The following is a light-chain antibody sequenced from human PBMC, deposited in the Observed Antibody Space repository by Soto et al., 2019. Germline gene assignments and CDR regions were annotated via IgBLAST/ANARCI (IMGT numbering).Light chain of an antibody. CDR1: QSISTW. J-gene: IGKJ4*01. Sequence: DIQMTQSPSTLSASVGDRVTITCRASQSISTWLAWYQQKPGKAPKLLIYKASSLESGVSSRFSGSGSGTEFTLTISSLQPDDFATYYCQQCNTYPLTFGGGTTVEIK. CDR2: KAS. V-gene: IGKV1-5*03. CDR3: QQCNTYPLT.